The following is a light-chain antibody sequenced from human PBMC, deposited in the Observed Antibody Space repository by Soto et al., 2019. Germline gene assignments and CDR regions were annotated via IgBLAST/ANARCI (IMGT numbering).Light chain of an antibody. CDR3: QQYENIPT. V-gene: IGKV1-33*01. CDR2: DAS. J-gene: IGKJ5*01. CDR1: QNIKNY. Sequence: ILMTRSPSSPSASVGHRVTITCQVSQNIKNYLNWYQQKPGRAPKILIYDASNLEAGVPSRFRGSGSGTYFTFTISRMHPEDIATYDCQQYENIPTFGQGTRLEIK.